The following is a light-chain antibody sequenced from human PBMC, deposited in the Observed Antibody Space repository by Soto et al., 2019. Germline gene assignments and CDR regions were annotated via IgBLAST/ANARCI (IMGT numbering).Light chain of an antibody. CDR3: LQDINYPWT. CDR1: QSVNSAY. Sequence: EIVLTQSPGTLSLSPGERATLSCRASQSVNSAYLAWYQQKPGQAPRLLIYGASSRAAGIPDRFSGSGSGTDFTLTISRLEPEDSATYYCLQDINYPWTFGQGTKVDIK. CDR2: GAS. V-gene: IGKV3-20*01. J-gene: IGKJ1*01.